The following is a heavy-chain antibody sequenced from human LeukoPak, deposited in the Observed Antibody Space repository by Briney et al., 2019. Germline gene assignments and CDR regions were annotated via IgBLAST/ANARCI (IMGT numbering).Heavy chain of an antibody. CDR1: GLTFDDYA. J-gene: IGHJ4*02. D-gene: IGHD6-13*01. CDR3: VKVTAAGFVDH. Sequence: GRSLRLSCAASGLTFDDYAMHWVRQAPGKGLEWVSGIGWNSGGIVYADSMKGRFTISRDNAKKSLYLQMNSLGAEDTALYYCVKVTAAGFVDHWGQGTLVTVSS. CDR2: IGWNSGGI. V-gene: IGHV3-9*01.